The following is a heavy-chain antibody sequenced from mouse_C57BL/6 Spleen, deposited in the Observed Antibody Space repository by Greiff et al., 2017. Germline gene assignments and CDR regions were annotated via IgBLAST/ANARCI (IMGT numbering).Heavy chain of an antibody. CDR1: GYAFSSSW. CDR3: ANFYYDYDGTY. Sequence: QVQLQQSGPELVKPGASVKISCKASGYAFSSSWMNWVKQRPGKGLEWIGRIYPGDGDTNYNGKFKGKATLTADNSSSTAYMQLSSLTSEDSAVYFCANFYYDYDGTYWGQGTLVTVSA. J-gene: IGHJ3*01. CDR2: IYPGDGDT. D-gene: IGHD2-4*01. V-gene: IGHV1-82*01.